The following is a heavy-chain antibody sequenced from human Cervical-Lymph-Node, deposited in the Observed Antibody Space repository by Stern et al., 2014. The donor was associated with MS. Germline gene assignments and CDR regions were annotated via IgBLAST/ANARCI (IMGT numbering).Heavy chain of an antibody. CDR1: GDNLSRYA. CDR3: ASSYSGWDNPYHFYGMDV. J-gene: IGHJ6*02. D-gene: IGHD6-19*01. Sequence: VQLVESGAEVKKPGSSVKVSCKASGDNLSRYAISWVRQAPGQGLQWMGGIIPISGKENYAQKFQGRVKLIADESTSTAYMELSSLRSEDAAVYYCASSYSGWDNPYHFYGMDVWGQGTTVTVSS. V-gene: IGHV1-69*01. CDR2: IIPISGKE.